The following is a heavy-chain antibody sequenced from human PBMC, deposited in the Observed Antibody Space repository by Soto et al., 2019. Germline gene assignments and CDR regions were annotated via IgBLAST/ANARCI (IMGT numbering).Heavy chain of an antibody. D-gene: IGHD3-10*01. J-gene: IGHJ6*02. CDR3: ARRGTMPLRHQYYYGSNYYYGMDV. CDR2: INPSGGST. V-gene: IGHV1-46*01. CDR1: GYTFTIYY. Sequence: ASLKVSCKASGYTFTIYYMHWVRQAPGQGLEWMGIINPSGGSTSYAQKFQGRVTMTRDTSTSTVYMELSSLRSEDTAVYYCARRGTMPLRHQYYYGSNYYYGMDVWGQGTTVTVSS.